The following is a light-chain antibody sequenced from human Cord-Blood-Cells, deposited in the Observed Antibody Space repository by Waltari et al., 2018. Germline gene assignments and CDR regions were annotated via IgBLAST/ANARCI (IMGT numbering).Light chain of an antibody. Sequence: QSALTQPASVSGSPGQSITISCTGTSSDVGSYNLVSWYQQPPGKAPKLMIYEGSKRPSGVSNRFSGSKSGNTASLTSSGLQAEDEADYYCCSYAGSSTYVFGTGTKVTVL. V-gene: IGLV2-23*01. CDR1: SSDVGSYNL. CDR3: CSYAGSSTYV. J-gene: IGLJ1*01. CDR2: EGS.